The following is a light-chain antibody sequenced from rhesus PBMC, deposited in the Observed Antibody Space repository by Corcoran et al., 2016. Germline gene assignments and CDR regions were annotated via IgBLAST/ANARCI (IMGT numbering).Light chain of an antibody. V-gene: IGKV4-1*01. J-gene: IGKJ2*01. Sequence: DIVMTQSPDSLAVSLGERVTINCKSSQSLFYSSNNKNYLAWYQQKPGQAPKLFIYWASTRESGVPYRFSGSGSGTDFTLTISGLQAEDVAVYYCQQYYSVPYNFGQGTKVEIK. CDR3: QQYYSVPYN. CDR1: QSLFYSSNNKNY. CDR2: WAS.